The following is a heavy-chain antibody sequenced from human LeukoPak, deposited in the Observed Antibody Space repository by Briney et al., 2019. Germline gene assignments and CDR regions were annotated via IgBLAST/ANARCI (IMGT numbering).Heavy chain of an antibody. Sequence: SETLSLTCTVSGGSVTSIGYYWSWVRQPPGKGLEYIGYIYYSGSTNYNPSLKSRVTISVDTSKNQFSLKLRSVTAADTAVYYCARDSASTGYMNAFDIWGQGTMVTVSS. D-gene: IGHD3-22*01. CDR1: GGSVTSIGYY. V-gene: IGHV4-61*08. CDR3: ARDSASTGYMNAFDI. CDR2: IYYSGST. J-gene: IGHJ3*02.